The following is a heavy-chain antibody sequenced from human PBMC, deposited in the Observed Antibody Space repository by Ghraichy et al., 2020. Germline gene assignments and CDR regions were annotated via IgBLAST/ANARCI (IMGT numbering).Heavy chain of an antibody. D-gene: IGHD4-17*01. J-gene: IGHJ4*02. Sequence: SETLSLTCAVYGGSFSGYYWSWIRQPPGKGLEWIGEINHSGSTNYNPSLKSRVTISVDTSKNQFSLKLSSVTAADTAVYYCARLYGDYDYWGQGTLVTVSS. CDR3: ARLYGDYDY. CDR2: INHSGST. V-gene: IGHV4-34*01. CDR1: GGSFSGYY.